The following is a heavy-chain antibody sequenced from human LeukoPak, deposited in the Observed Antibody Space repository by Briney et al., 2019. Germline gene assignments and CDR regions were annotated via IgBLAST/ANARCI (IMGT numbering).Heavy chain of an antibody. CDR3: ARVPGGQLLEYYFDY. D-gene: IGHD2-2*01. CDR1: GFTFSSYS. V-gene: IGHV3-48*01. J-gene: IGHJ4*02. CDR2: ISSSSTI. Sequence: GGSLRLSCAASGFTFSSYSMNWVRQAPGKGLEWVSYISSSSTIYYADSVKGRFTISRDNSKNTLYLQMNSLRAEDTAVYYCARVPGGQLLEYYFDYWGQGTLVTVSS.